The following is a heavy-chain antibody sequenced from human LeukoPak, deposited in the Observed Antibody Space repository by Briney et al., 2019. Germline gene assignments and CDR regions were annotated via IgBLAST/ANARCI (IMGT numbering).Heavy chain of an antibody. CDR2: ISRSTSAI. CDR3: ARYTAYAFDI. V-gene: IGHV3-48*02. CDR1: GFTFSDYN. D-gene: IGHD2-2*02. Sequence: RGSLRLSCAASGFTFSDYNMNWVRQAPGKGLEWISYISRSTSAIYYADSVKGRFTISRDSANNSLYLQMSSLRDDDTALYYCARYTAYAFDIWGQGTMVTVSS. J-gene: IGHJ3*02.